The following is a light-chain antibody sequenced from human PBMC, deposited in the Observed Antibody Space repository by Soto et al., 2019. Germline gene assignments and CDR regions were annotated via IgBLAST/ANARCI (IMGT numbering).Light chain of an antibody. CDR1: QSGLYSTPNKNY. CDR3: QQDYSTPPWT. V-gene: IGKV4-1*01. J-gene: IGKJ1*01. Sequence: DIVRTPAPDSLAVSLGERATINCKSSQSGLYSTPNKNYLAWYQKKPGRTPKLLIFWASTRESGVPDRFSGSGSGSYCTLTITSLPAADVAVYDWQQDYSTPPWTFGQGTKVDIK. CDR2: WAS.